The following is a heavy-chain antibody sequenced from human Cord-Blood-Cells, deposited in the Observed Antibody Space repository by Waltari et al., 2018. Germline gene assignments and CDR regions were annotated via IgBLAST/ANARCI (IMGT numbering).Heavy chain of an antibody. CDR3: ARAIASIAARPYAFDI. CDR2: INPSGGST. J-gene: IGHJ3*02. V-gene: IGHV1-46*01. Sequence: QVQLVQSGAEVKKPGASVKVSCKASGYTFTSYHMHLVRQAPGQGLEWMGIINPSGGSTSYAQKFQGRVTMTRDTSTSTVYMELSSLRSEDTAVYYCARAIASIAARPYAFDIWGQGTMVTVSS. CDR1: GYTFTSYH. D-gene: IGHD6-6*01.